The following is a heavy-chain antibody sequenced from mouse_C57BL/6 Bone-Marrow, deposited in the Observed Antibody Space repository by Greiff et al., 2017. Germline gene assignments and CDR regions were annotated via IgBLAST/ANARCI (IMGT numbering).Heavy chain of an antibody. CDR1: GYTFTDYY. D-gene: IGHD2-4*01. J-gene: IGHJ4*01. V-gene: IGHV1-19*01. Sequence: EVQLVESGPVLVKPGASVKMSCKASGYTFTDYYMNWVKQSHGKSLEWIGVINPYNGGTSYNQKFKGKATLTVDKSSSTAYMELNSLTSEDSAVYYCAREGYDYDSFYAMDYWGQGTSVTVSS. CDR2: INPYNGGT. CDR3: AREGYDYDSFYAMDY.